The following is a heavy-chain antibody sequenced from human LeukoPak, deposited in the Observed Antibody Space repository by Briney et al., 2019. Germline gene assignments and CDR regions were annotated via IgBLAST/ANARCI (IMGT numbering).Heavy chain of an antibody. V-gene: IGHV1-8*03. CDR1: GYTFTSYD. D-gene: IGHD3-3*01. J-gene: IGHJ4*02. CDR3: ARGVRTIFGVVIIYYFDY. CDR2: MNPNSGNT. Sequence: ASVKVSCKASGYTFTSYDINWVRQATGQGLEWMGWMNPNSGNTGYAQKFQGRVTITRNTSISTAYMELSSLRSEDTAVYYCARGVRTIFGVVIIYYFDYWGQGTLVTVSS.